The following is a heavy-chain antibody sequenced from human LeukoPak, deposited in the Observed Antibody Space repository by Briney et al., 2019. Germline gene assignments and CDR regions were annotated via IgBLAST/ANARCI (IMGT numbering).Heavy chain of an antibody. CDR3: ARDDYDSSTPYYFDY. J-gene: IGHJ4*02. CDR1: GFTFSTYE. CDR2: IHNSGSTI. D-gene: IGHD3-22*01. Sequence: GGSLRLSSAASGFTFSTYEMNWVRQAPGKGLEWVSYIHNSGSTIYYADSVKGRFTISRDNVKNSLYLQMNSLRAEDTAVYYCARDDYDSSTPYYFDYWGQGILVTVSS. V-gene: IGHV3-48*03.